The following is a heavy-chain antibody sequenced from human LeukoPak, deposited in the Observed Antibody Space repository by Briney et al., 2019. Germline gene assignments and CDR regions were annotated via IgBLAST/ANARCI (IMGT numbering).Heavy chain of an antibody. CDR3: ARGIAVAGPNWFDP. CDR2: IFPGDSDS. V-gene: IGHV5-51*01. J-gene: IGHJ5*02. CDR1: GYRFNTYW. D-gene: IGHD6-19*01. Sequence: GESLKISCKGSGYRFNTYWIGWVRQMPGKGLEWMGIIFPGDSDSTYSPSFQGQVTISADKSISTAYLQWSSLKASDTAMYYCARGIAVAGPNWFDPWGQGTLVTVSS.